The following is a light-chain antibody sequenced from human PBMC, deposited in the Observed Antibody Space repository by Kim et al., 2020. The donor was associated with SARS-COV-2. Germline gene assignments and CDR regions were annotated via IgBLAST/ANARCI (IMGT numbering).Light chain of an antibody. CDR1: ILGTYY. V-gene: IGLV3-19*01. CDR2: CKN. CDR3: SSRDSSGNHLGL. J-gene: IGLJ2*01. Sequence: LRQTVRITCQGDILGTYYASWYQQKPRQSPVLVIYCKNSRPSGIPDRFSGSSSGDTAYLSITGAQAEDEADYYCSSRDSSGNHLGLFGGGTQLTVL.